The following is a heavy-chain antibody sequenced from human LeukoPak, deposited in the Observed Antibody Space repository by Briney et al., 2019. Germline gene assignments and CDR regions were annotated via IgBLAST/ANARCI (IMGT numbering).Heavy chain of an antibody. CDR1: GGSFSGYY. V-gene: IGHV4-34*01. CDR2: VNHSGST. Sequence: SETLSLTCAVYGGSFSGYYWSWIRQPPGKGLEWIGEVNHSGSTNYNPSLKSRVTISVDTSKNQFSLKLSSVTAADTAVYYCARGRGPKPYYFDYWDQGTLVTVSS. D-gene: IGHD5-12*01. J-gene: IGHJ4*02. CDR3: ARGRGPKPYYFDY.